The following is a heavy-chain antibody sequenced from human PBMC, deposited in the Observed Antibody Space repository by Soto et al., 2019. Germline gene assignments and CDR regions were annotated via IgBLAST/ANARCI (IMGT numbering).Heavy chain of an antibody. J-gene: IGHJ5*02. CDR1: GGSIRSYN. D-gene: IGHD2-21*02. V-gene: IGHV4-59*01. Sequence: SETLSLTCTVSGGSIRSYNWNWIRQPPGKGLEWIGYVYNSGSTNYNPSLKSRVTISVDTSKNQFSLKLNSVTAADTAVYYCARAMVVTQNWFDPWGQGTLVTVS. CDR3: ARAMVVTQNWFDP. CDR2: VYNSGST.